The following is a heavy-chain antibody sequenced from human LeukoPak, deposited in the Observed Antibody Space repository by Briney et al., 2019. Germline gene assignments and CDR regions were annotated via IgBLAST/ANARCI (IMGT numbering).Heavy chain of an antibody. CDR2: IIPIFGTA. Sequence: SVKVSCKASGGTFISYAISWVRQAPGQGLEWMGRIIPIFGTANYAQKLQGRVTITTDESTSTAYMELSSLRSEDTAVYYCARDRRFLEWSDVDVWGKGTTVTVSS. D-gene: IGHD3-3*01. J-gene: IGHJ6*04. CDR3: ARDRRFLEWSDVDV. V-gene: IGHV1-69*05. CDR1: GGTFISYA.